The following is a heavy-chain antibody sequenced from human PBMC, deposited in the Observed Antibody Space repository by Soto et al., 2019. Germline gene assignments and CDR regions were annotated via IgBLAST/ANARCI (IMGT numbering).Heavy chain of an antibody. Sequence: SETLSLTCAVSGGSISSGGYSWSWIRQPPGKGLEWIGYMYNSGSTYYNPSLKSRVTISIDRSKNQFSLKLSSVTAADTAVHYCARAPDYWGQGILGTGST. CDR2: MYNSGST. J-gene: IGHJ4*02. CDR1: GGSISSGGYS. V-gene: IGHV4-30-2*01. CDR3: ARAPDY.